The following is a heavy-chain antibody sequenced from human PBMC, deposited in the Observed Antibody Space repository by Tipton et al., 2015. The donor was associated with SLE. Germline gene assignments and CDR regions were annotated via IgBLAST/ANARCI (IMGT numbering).Heavy chain of an antibody. CDR3: ARDKGWNYDYFDY. Sequence: SLRLSCAASGFTFSSYSMNWDRQAPGKGLKWVSSISSSSSYIYYADSVKGRFTISRDNAKNSLYLQMNSLRAEDTAVYYCARDKGWNYDYFDYRGQGTLVTFSS. D-gene: IGHD1-7*01. J-gene: IGHJ4*02. CDR2: ISSSSSYI. V-gene: IGHV3-21*03. CDR1: GFTFSSYS.